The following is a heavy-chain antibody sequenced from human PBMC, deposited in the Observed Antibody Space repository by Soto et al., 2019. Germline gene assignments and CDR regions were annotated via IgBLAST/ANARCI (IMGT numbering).Heavy chain of an antibody. D-gene: IGHD1-1*01. CDR1: GFTFGTYT. J-gene: IGHJ4*02. V-gene: IGHV3-23*01. CDR3: AKDLRLPGPFDS. CDR2: ISGSGIST. Sequence: SLRLSCAASGFTFGTYTMNWVRQAPGKGLEWVSAISGSGISTYYADSVKGRFTISRDNSKNTLYLQMNSLRAEDTAIYYCAKDLRLPGPFDSWGQGPLVPVSS.